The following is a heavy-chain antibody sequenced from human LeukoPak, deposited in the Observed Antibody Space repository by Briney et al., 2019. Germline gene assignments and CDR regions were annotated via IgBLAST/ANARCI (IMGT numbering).Heavy chain of an antibody. CDR3: AKSELYGVVDY. CDR2: INPNSGGT. V-gene: IGHV1-2*02. Sequence: ASVKVSCKASGYTLTDHYTHWVRQAPGQGLEWMGWINPNSGGTNYAQKFQGRVTMTRDTSISTAYMELSRLRSDDTAVYYCAKSELYGVVDYWGQGTLVTVSS. J-gene: IGHJ4*02. CDR1: GYTLTDHY. D-gene: IGHD4-17*01.